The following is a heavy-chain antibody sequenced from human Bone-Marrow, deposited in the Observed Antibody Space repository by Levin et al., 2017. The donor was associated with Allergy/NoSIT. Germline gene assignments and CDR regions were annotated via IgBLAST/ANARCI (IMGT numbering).Heavy chain of an antibody. CDR2: ISGSGASNT. Sequence: GGSLRLSCEASGITVSSHAMSWVRQAPGKGLEWVSHISGSGASNTYYTDSVKGRFTISRDNSKNTLYLQMNSLRVEDSAVYYCAKSDCGGDCHLLDYWGQGTLVTVSS. J-gene: IGHJ4*02. CDR1: GITVSSHA. D-gene: IGHD2-21*02. V-gene: IGHV3-23*01. CDR3: AKSDCGGDCHLLDY.